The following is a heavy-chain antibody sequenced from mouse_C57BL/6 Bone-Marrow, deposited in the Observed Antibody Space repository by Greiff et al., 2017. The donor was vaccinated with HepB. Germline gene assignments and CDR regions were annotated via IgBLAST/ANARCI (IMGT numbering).Heavy chain of an antibody. CDR2: INPNNGGT. CDR1: GYTFTDYN. D-gene: IGHD1-1*01. J-gene: IGHJ3*01. V-gene: IGHV1-18*01. Sequence: EVQLQQSGPELVKPGASVKIPCKASGYTFTDYNMDWVKQSHGKSLEWIGDINPNNGGTIYNQKFKGKATLTVDKSSSTAYMELRSLTSEDTAVYYWARRATTVVAEGFAYWGQGTLVTVSA. CDR3: ARRATTVVAEGFAY.